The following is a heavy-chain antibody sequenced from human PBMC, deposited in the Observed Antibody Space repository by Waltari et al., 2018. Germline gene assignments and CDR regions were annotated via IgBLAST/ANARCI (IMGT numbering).Heavy chain of an antibody. CDR3: ARVARGGYYTGWFDT. CDR2: IYYSGTT. Sequence: QLQLQESGPGLVKPSETLSPTCSVSGGSISSTSHYWAWIRQPPGKGLEWIGSIYYSGTTYYNLSLKSRVTLSVDTSKNQFSLKLSSVTAADTAMYFCARVARGGYYTGWFDTWGQGALVTVSS. J-gene: IGHJ5*02. CDR1: GGSISSTSHY. V-gene: IGHV4-39*07. D-gene: IGHD3-3*01.